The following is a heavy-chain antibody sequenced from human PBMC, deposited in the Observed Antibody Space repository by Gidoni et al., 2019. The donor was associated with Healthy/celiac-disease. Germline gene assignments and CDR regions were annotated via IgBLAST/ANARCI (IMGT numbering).Heavy chain of an antibody. CDR1: GFTFSSYA. CDR2: ISYDGSNK. J-gene: IGHJ5*02. V-gene: IGHV3-30-3*01. Sequence: QVQLVASGGGVVQPGRSLRLSCAASGFTFSSYAMHWGRQAPGKGLEWVAVISYDGSNKYYADSVKGRFNISRDNSKKTLYLQMNSLRAEDTAVYYCARERPPFDPWGQGTLVTVSS. CDR3: ARERPPFDP.